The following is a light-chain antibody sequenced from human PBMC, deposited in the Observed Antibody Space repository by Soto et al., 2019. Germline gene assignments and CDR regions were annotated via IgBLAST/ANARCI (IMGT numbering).Light chain of an antibody. Sequence: EIVMTQSPATLSVSPGERATLSCRASQTVGSNLAWYQQNPGQAPRLLIYGASARATGIPARFSGSGSGTEFILTISSLQSEDFAVYYCQQYHNWPRTFGQGTKVDIK. CDR2: GAS. V-gene: IGKV3-15*01. J-gene: IGKJ1*01. CDR3: QQYHNWPRT. CDR1: QTVGSN.